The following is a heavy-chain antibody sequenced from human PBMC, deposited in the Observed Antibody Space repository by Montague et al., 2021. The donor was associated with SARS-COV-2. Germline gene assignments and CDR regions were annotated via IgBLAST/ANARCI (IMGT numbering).Heavy chain of an antibody. J-gene: IGHJ6*02. CDR1: GFTFSSYW. CDR2: IKQDGSEK. V-gene: IGHV3-7*01. Sequence: SLRLSCAASGFTFSSYWMSWVRQAPGKGLEWVANIKQDGSEKYYVDSVKCRFTISRDNAKNSLYLQMNSLRAEDTAVYYCARMGSSWYVRYYYYYGMDVWGQGTTVTVSS. CDR3: ARMGSSWYVRYYYYYGMDV. D-gene: IGHD6-13*01.